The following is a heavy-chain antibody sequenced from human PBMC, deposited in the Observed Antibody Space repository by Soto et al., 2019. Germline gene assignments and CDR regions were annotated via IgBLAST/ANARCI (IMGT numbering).Heavy chain of an antibody. CDR3: ARDYYYVSVSYYNSNWFDP. D-gene: IGHD3-10*01. CDR2: ISDYNGNT. Sequence: QVQLVQSGAEVKKPGASVKVSCKASGYTFTSYGISWVRQAPGQGLEWMGWISDYNGNTNYAQKLQGRVTMTTDTSASPAHMELRSLKSDDTGVYYSARDYYYVSVSYYNSNWFDPWGQGTLVTVSP. J-gene: IGHJ5*02. V-gene: IGHV1-18*01. CDR1: GYTFTSYG.